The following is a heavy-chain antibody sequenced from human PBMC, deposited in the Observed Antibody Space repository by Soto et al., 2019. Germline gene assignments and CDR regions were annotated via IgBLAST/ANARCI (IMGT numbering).Heavy chain of an antibody. D-gene: IGHD3-16*01. CDR2: TSYDGNNK. CDR1: GFMFKSYV. CDR3: ARWGTTGGFDL. J-gene: IGHJ4*02. V-gene: IGHV3-30*19. Sequence: QLQLVESGGGVVQPGTSLRLSCTAPGFMFKSYVMHWVRQAPGKGLEWVALTSYDGNNKYYGDSVKGRFTVSRDNSKNTLHLQMDSLRPEDTALYYCARWGTTGGFDLWGQGTLVSVSS.